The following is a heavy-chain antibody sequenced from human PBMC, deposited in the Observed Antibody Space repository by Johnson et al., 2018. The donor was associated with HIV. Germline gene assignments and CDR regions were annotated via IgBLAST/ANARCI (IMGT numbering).Heavy chain of an antibody. CDR3: GRPRIQLWSLDAFDI. Sequence: VQLVESGGGLVQPGGSLRLSCAASGFTFISYAMSWVRQAPGKGLEWVSVIYSGGSTYYADSVKGRFTISRDNSKNTLYLQMNSLRGEDTAVYYCGRPRIQLWSLDAFDIWGQGTMVTVSS. V-gene: IGHV3-66*02. CDR1: GFTFISYA. J-gene: IGHJ3*02. CDR2: IYSGGST. D-gene: IGHD5-18*01.